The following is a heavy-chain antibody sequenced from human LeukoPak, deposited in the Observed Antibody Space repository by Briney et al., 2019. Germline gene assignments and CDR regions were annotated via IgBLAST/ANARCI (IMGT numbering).Heavy chain of an antibody. CDR2: INHSGST. CDR3: ARVGRSFDY. Sequence: PSETLSLTCAVYGGSFSGYYWSWIRQPPGKGLEWIGEINHSGSTNYNPSLKSRATISVDTSKNQFSLKLSSVTAADTAVYYCARVGRSFDYWGQGTLVTVSS. V-gene: IGHV4-34*01. CDR1: GGSFSGYY. J-gene: IGHJ4*02.